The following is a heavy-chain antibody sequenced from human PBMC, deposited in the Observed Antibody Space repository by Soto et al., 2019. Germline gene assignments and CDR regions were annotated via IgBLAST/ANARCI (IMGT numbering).Heavy chain of an antibody. Sequence: TVSGGSINSGDYHWTWIRQFPGKDLEWIGGIYYSASTYYNPSLVSRLTISLDTSKNQFSLRLTSATAVDTAVYYCARDSRTPSGGMDVWGQGTTVTVSS. CDR1: GGSINSGDYH. V-gene: IGHV4-30-4*01. J-gene: IGHJ6*02. CDR3: ARDSRTPSGGMDV. CDR2: IYYSAST.